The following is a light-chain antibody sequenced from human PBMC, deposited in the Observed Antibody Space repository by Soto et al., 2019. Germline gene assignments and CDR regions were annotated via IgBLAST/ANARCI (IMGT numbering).Light chain of an antibody. J-gene: IGKJ2*01. CDR2: DAS. CDR3: QQYNHWPLYT. CDR1: ESVSRN. Sequence: EVVMTQSPATLSVSPGERATLSCRASESVSRNLAWYQQRPGRAPRLLIYDASTRATNIPPRFSGSGSGTEVTLTISSRQSEDLAVYYCQQYNHWPLYTFGQGTKLEIK. V-gene: IGKV3-15*01.